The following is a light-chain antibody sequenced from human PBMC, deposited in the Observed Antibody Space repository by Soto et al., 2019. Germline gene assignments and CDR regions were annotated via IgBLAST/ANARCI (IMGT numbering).Light chain of an antibody. CDR3: LQDYNYPRT. J-gene: IGKJ1*01. V-gene: IGKV1-5*03. Sequence: DIQMTQSPSTLSGSVGDRVTITCRASQTISSWLAWYQQKPGKAPKLLIYKASTLKSGVPSRFSGSGSGTDFTLTISRLEPEDFATYYCLQDYNYPRTFGQGTKVDIK. CDR2: KAS. CDR1: QTISSW.